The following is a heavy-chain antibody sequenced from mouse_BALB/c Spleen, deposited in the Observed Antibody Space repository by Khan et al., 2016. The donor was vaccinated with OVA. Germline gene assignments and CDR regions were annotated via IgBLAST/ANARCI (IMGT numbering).Heavy chain of an antibody. J-gene: IGHJ1*01. CDR2: INTHSGVP. V-gene: IGHV9-4*02. CDR3: ASGYSYGWYFDV. CDR1: GYTFTTAG. Sequence: QIQLVQSGPELKKPGETVRISCKASGYTFTTAGMQWVQKMPGKGLKWIGWINTHSGVPKYAEDFKGRFAFSLETSDSTAYLQITNLKNEDTATYFCASGYSYGWYFDVWGAGTTVTVSS. D-gene: IGHD2-12*01.